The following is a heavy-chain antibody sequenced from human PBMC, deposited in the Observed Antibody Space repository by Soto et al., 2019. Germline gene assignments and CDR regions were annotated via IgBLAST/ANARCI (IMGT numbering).Heavy chain of an antibody. J-gene: IGHJ4*02. CDR3: ARVRSGGSGYFDY. CDR1: GFTFSIYT. CDR2: ISDTSSHV. V-gene: IGHV3-21*01. Sequence: EVQLVESGGDLVKPGGSLRLSCAASGFTFSIYTMTWVRQAPGKGLEWVSSISDTSSHVFYSDSVEGRFTVPRDNAKNSLYLQLNSLRAEDTAVYYCARVRSGGSGYFDYWGQGTLVTVSS. D-gene: IGHD2-15*01.